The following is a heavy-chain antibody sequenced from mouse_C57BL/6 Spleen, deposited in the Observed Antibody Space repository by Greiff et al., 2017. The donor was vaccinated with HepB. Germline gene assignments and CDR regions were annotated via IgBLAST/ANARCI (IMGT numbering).Heavy chain of an antibody. V-gene: IGHV1-50*01. CDR1: GYTFTSYW. J-gene: IGHJ1*03. Sequence: VQLQQPGAELVKPGASVKLSCKASGYTFTSYWMQWVKQRPGQGLEWIGEIDPSDSYTNYNQKFKGKATLTVDTSSSTAYMQLSSLTSEDSAVYYCARRYYGSSSYFDVWGTGTTVTVSS. CDR2: IDPSDSYT. CDR3: ARRYYGSSSYFDV. D-gene: IGHD1-1*01.